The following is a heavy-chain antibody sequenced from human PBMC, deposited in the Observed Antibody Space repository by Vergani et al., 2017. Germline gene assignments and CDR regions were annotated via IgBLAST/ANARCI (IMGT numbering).Heavy chain of an antibody. CDR1: GFTFSSYS. CDR2: ISSSSSTI. Sequence: EVQLVESGGGLVKPGGSLRLSCAASGFTFSSYSMNWVRQAPGKGLEWVSSISSSSSTIYYADSVKGRFTISRDNAKNSLYLQMNSLRAEDTAVYYCARAPGYCSSTSCRTFDYWGQGTLVTVSS. V-gene: IGHV3-21*01. J-gene: IGHJ4*02. D-gene: IGHD2-2*01. CDR3: ARAPGYCSSTSCRTFDY.